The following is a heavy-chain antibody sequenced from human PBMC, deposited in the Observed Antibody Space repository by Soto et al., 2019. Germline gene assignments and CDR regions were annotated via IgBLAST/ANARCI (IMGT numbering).Heavy chain of an antibody. D-gene: IGHD2-2*01. J-gene: IGHJ6*02. Sequence: QVQLVQSGAEVKKPGASVKVSCKASGYTFTSYYMHWVRQAPGQGLEWMGIINPSGGSTSYAQKVQGRVTMTRDTSTRRVYIELSSLRSEDTAVYYCARGGYCSSTSCDISYGMDVWGQGTTVTVSS. V-gene: IGHV1-46*01. CDR2: INPSGGST. CDR1: GYTFTSYY. CDR3: ARGGYCSSTSCDISYGMDV.